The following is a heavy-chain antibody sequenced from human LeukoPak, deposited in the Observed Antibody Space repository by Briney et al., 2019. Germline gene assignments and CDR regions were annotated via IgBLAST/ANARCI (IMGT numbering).Heavy chain of an antibody. CDR2: ISSSGSPI. CDR3: ACVPGVQLWSICFDP. CDR1: GFTFCDYY. Sequence: GGSVRLSCAASGFTFCDYYMRWIRQAPGRGLEGGSYISSSGSPIYYAAAVKGGFTTSSHNAKNPLYLQINSPTAEDTAVYYCACVPGVQLWSICFDPWGPGTLVTVSS. D-gene: IGHD5-18*01. J-gene: IGHJ5*02. V-gene: IGHV3-11*01.